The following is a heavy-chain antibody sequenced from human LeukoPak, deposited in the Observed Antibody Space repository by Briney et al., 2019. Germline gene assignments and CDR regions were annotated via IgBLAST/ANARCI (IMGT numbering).Heavy chain of an antibody. CDR3: ARGRYYLDS. V-gene: IGHV3-74*01. CDR1: GFKFNTYI. D-gene: IGHD4-17*01. CDR2: FNSDGRST. Sequence: GGSLRLSCAASGFKFNTYIMNWIRQAPGKGLVWVSRFNSDGRSTYYADSVKGRFTISRDNAKNTLYLQMNSLRAEDTAVYYCARGRYYLDSWGQGTLVTVSS. J-gene: IGHJ4*02.